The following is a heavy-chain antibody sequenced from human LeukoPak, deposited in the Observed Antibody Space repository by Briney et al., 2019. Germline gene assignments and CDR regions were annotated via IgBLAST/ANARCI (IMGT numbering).Heavy chain of an antibody. J-gene: IGHJ4*02. CDR3: VRGMTVPDC. CDR2: ISSGGATT. Sequence: QPGGSLRLSCAASGFTFNNYAMSWVRQAPGKGLEWVSSISSGGATTWYADSAKGRFTISRDNSQSTLYLQMNGLRAEDTAVFYCVRGMTVPDCWGQGSLVTVSS. V-gene: IGHV3-23*01. D-gene: IGHD2-21*02. CDR1: GFTFNNYA.